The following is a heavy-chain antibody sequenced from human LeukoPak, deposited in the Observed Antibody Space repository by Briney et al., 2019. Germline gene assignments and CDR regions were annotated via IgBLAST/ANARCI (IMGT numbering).Heavy chain of an antibody. Sequence: GGSLRLSCAASGFTFSSYSMNWVRQAPGKGLEWVSYISSSSSTIYYADSVKGRFTISRDNAKNSLYLQMNSLRAEDTAVYYCARGVYDFWSGYPTNFDYWGQGTLVTVSS. CDR3: ARGVYDFWSGYPTNFDY. V-gene: IGHV3-48*01. CDR2: ISSSSSTI. D-gene: IGHD3-3*01. J-gene: IGHJ4*02. CDR1: GFTFSSYS.